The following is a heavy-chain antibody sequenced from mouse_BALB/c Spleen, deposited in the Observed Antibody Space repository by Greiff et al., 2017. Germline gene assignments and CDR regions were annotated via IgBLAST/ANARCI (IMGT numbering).Heavy chain of an antibody. CDR3: ARQTTYFYFDY. D-gene: IGHD1-1*01. Sequence: EVQGVESGGGLVKPGGSLKLSCAASGFAFSSYDMSWVRQTPEKRLEWVAYISSGGGSTYYPDTVKGRFTISRDNAKNTLYLQMSSLKSEDTAMYYCARQTTYFYFDYWGQGTTLTVSS. CDR2: ISSGGGST. CDR1: GFAFSSYD. V-gene: IGHV5-12-1*01. J-gene: IGHJ2*01.